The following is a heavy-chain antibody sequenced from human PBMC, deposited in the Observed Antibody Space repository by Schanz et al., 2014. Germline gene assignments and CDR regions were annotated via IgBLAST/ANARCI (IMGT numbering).Heavy chain of an antibody. CDR3: ARENLNWEAFDI. J-gene: IGHJ3*02. D-gene: IGHD7-27*01. CDR2: ISDSGRTI. Sequence: QVQLVESGGGLVKPGGSLRLSCAASGFRFRDYYMSWIRQAPGKGLEWISKISDSGRTIVYADSMKGRFTISRDNSKRTLYLEMTSLRGEDTAVYYCARENLNWEAFDIWGQGTVVTVSS. CDR1: GFRFRDYY. V-gene: IGHV3-11*01.